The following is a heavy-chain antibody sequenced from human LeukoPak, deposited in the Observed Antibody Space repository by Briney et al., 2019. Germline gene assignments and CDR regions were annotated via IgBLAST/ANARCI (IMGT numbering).Heavy chain of an antibody. D-gene: IGHD6-13*01. V-gene: IGHV7-4-1*02. J-gene: IGHJ5*02. CDR2: INTNTGDP. Sequence: ASVKVSCKASGYSFTSYVINWVRQAPGQALEWMGWINTNTGDPTYAQGFTGRFVFSLDTSVSTAYLQISSLKAEDTAVYYCAKAAATGTRWFDPWGQGILVTVSS. CDR3: AKAAATGTRWFDP. CDR1: GYSFTSYV.